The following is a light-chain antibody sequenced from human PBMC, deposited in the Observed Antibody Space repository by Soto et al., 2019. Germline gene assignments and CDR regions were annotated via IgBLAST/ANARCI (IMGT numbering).Light chain of an antibody. CDR2: GAY. Sequence: VLLHSVGTLSLYTEEKSTLSCRASQSVSSCYLALYQQKPGHAPRLLNYGAYSRATGIPDRFSGSGSGTDFTLTISRLEPEDFAVYYCQQYGSSGTFGQGTKVDIK. CDR1: QSVSSCY. V-gene: IGKV3-20*01. CDR3: QQYGSSGT. J-gene: IGKJ1*01.